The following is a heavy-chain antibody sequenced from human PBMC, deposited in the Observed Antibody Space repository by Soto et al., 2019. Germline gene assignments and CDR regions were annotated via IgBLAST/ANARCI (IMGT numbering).Heavy chain of an antibody. CDR1: GGSISSSSYY. CDR3: ARQSKTTVTKYYFDY. D-gene: IGHD4-17*01. V-gene: IGHV4-39*01. J-gene: IGHJ4*02. Sequence: SETLSLTCTVSGGSISSSSYYWGWIRQPPGKGLEWIGSIYYSGSTYYNPSLKSRVTISVDTSKNQFSLKLSSVTAADTAVYYCARQSKTTVTKYYFDYLGQGTLVTVSS. CDR2: IYYSGST.